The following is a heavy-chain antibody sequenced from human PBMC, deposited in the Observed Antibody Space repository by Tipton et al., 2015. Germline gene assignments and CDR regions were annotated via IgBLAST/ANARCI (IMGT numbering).Heavy chain of an antibody. CDR3: ARRNWNFVVDP. V-gene: IGHV4-39*01. CDR2: IFYTGRT. Sequence: LRLSCTVSGDPISSSSYYWGWIRQPPGKGLEWIGSIFYTGRTNYSPSLRSRGTISIDTPTKQISLKRTSVTAADTAVYFCARRNWNFVVDPWGPGTLVSVSS. J-gene: IGHJ5*02. D-gene: IGHD1-7*01. CDR1: GDPISSSSYY.